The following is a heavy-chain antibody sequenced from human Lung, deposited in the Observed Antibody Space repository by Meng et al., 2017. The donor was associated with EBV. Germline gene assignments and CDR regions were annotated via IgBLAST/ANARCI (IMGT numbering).Heavy chain of an antibody. D-gene: IGHD6-13*01. CDR2: INHSGST. V-gene: IGHV4-34*02. CDR3: ARGGWSSSWGN. J-gene: IGHJ4*02. CDR1: GGSFSGYY. Sequence: QVAHPQWGAGLLKPSGTLSPTCGVYGGSFSGYYWSWIRQPPGKGLEWIGEINHSGSTNYNPSLKSRVTISVDTSKNQFSLKLSSVTAADTAVYYCARGGWSSSWGNWGQGTLVTVSS.